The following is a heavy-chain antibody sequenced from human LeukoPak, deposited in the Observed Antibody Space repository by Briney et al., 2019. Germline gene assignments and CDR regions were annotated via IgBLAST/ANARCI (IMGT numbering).Heavy chain of an antibody. V-gene: IGHV1-2*02. CDR1: GYTFTGYY. Sequence: ASMKVSCKASGYTFTGYYMHWVRQAPGQGLEWMGWINPNSGGTNYAQKFQGRVTMTRDTSISTAYMELSRLRSDDTAVYYCARSGLYYYSAMYVWGQGTTVTVSS. CDR3: ARSGLYYYSAMYV. J-gene: IGHJ6*02. CDR2: INPNSGGT.